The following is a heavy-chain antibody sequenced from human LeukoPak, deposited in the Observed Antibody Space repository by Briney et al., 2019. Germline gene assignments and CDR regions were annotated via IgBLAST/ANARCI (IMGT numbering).Heavy chain of an antibody. J-gene: IGHJ5*02. CDR3: AKTDVGIAAAGP. V-gene: IGHV3-23*01. Sequence: PGGSLRLSCAASGFTFSTYGMSWVRQAPGKGLEWVSGITGSGGSTYYADSVKGRFTISRDNSKNTLYLQMNSLRAEDTAVYYCAKTDVGIAAAGPWGQGTLVTVSS. CDR2: ITGSGGST. CDR1: GFTFSTYG. D-gene: IGHD6-13*01.